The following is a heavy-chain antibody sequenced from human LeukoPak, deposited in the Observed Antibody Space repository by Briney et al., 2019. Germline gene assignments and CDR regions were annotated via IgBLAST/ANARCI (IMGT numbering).Heavy chain of an antibody. D-gene: IGHD6-13*01. V-gene: IGHV4-39*07. CDR1: GGSISSSSYY. Sequence: SETLSLTCTVSGGSISSSSYYWGWLRQPPGKGLEWIGSIYYSGSTYYNPSLKSRVTISVDTSKNQFSLKLSSVTAADTAVYYCARDAGAIAAAGTGWFDPWGQGTLVTVSS. J-gene: IGHJ5*02. CDR3: ARDAGAIAAAGTGWFDP. CDR2: IYYSGST.